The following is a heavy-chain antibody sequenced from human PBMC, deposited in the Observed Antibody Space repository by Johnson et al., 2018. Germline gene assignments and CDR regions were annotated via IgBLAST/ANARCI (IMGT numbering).Heavy chain of an antibody. Sequence: VQLVESGGGLVQPGGSLRLSCAASGFTFSSYWMHWVRQAPGKGLVWVSRINSDGSSTSYADSVKGRFTISRDNAKNTLYLQMNSLRAKGTAVYYCASGVHYGSGSRSMDVWGKGTTVTVSS. CDR2: INSDGSST. CDR1: GFTFSSYW. CDR3: ASGVHYGSGSRSMDV. V-gene: IGHV3-74*02. D-gene: IGHD3-10*01. J-gene: IGHJ6*03.